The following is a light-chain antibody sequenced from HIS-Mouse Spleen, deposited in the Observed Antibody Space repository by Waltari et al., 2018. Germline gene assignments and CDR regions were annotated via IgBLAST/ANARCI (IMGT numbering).Light chain of an antibody. CDR1: ALPKQY. Sequence: SYELTQPPSVSVSPGQTARITCSGDALPKQYAYWYQQKPGQAPGLVIYKDSERLSGIPERVSGSSSGTTVTLTISGVQAEDEADYYCQSADSSGTYSVVFGGGTKLTVL. CDR2: KDS. V-gene: IGLV3-25*03. J-gene: IGLJ2*01. CDR3: QSADSSGTYSVV.